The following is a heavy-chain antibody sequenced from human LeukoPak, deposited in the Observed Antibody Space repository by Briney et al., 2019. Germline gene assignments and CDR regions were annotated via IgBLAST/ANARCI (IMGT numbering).Heavy chain of an antibody. V-gene: IGHV1-46*01. CDR3: ARGSGNYYYDSSGYSSLDY. D-gene: IGHD3-22*01. CDR2: IIPTGGST. J-gene: IGHJ4*02. Sequence: ASVKVSCKASGYTFISYYMHWVRQAPGQGLEWMGIIIPTGGSTSYAQKFQGRVTMTRDTSTSTVYMELSSLRSEDTAVYYCARGSGNYYYDSSGYSSLDYWGQGTPVTVSS. CDR1: GYTFISYY.